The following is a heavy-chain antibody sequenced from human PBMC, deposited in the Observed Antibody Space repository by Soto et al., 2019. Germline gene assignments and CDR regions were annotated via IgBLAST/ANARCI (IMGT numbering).Heavy chain of an antibody. CDR1: GGSISSGGYY. CDR3: ARWVGATSFDY. D-gene: IGHD1-26*01. CDR2: VYYSGST. J-gene: IGHJ4*02. V-gene: IGHV4-31*03. Sequence: QVQLQESGPGLVKPSQTLSLTCTVSGGSISSGGYYWSWIRQHPGKGLEWIGYVYYSGSTYYNPSRKRRVTISVDTAKNQFSLKLSSVTAADTAVYYCARWVGATSFDYWGQGTLVTVSS.